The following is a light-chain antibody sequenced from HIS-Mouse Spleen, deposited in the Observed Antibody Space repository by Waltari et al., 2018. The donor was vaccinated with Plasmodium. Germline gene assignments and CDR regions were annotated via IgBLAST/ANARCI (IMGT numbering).Light chain of an antibody. J-gene: IGLJ3*02. CDR3: GTWDSSLSAGV. CDR1: SPHLRTHY. Sequence: SVLTQPPSVSAAPGPKVTISCPVRSPHLRTHYVSRYQPLPGTAPKLPIYDNNKRPSGIPDRFSGSKSGTSATLGITGLQTGDEADYYCGTWDSSLSAGVFGGGTKLTVL. CDR2: DNN. V-gene: IGLV1-51*01.